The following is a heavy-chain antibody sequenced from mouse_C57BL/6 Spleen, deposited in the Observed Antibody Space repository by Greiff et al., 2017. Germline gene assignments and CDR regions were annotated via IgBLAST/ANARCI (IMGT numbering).Heavy chain of an antibody. Sequence: EVQRVESGPGLAKPSQSLSLSCSVSGYSITSYYWNWIRQFPGKKLEYIGYISYSGSTYYNPSLKSRIYITRDTSKNQYYLQLNSVTTEDTATYYCARLGVTTSVDYWGQGTTLTVSS. D-gene: IGHD2-2*01. CDR1: GYSITSYY. J-gene: IGHJ2*01. V-gene: IGHV3-8*01. CDR2: ISYSGST. CDR3: ARLGVTTSVDY.